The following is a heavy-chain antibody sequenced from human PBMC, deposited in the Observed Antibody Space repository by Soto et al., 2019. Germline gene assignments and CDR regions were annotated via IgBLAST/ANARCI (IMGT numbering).Heavy chain of an antibody. CDR3: ARDGPGPRTFDI. V-gene: IGHV3-53*01. CDR1: GFSVSRNY. J-gene: IGHJ3*02. CDR2: LYTGGST. Sequence: PGGSLRLSCAASGFSVSRNYMNWVRQAPGKGLEWVSVLYTGGSTYYTDSVKGRFIISRDNSKNTLYLQMNSLRAEDTAVYYCARDGPGPRTFDIWGQGTMVTV. D-gene: IGHD2-8*02.